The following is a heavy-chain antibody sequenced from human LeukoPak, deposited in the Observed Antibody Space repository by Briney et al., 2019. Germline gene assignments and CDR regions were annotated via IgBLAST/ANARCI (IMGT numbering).Heavy chain of an antibody. CDR1: GFTFSSYS. CDR3: AREWELTRRYYFDY. Sequence: PGGSLRLSCAASGFTFSSYSMNWVRQAPGKGLEWVSSISSSSSYIYYADSVKGRFTISRDNAKNSLYLQMNSLRAEDTAVYYCAREWELTRRYYFDYWGQGTLVTVSS. D-gene: IGHD1-26*01. J-gene: IGHJ4*02. V-gene: IGHV3-21*01. CDR2: ISSSSSYI.